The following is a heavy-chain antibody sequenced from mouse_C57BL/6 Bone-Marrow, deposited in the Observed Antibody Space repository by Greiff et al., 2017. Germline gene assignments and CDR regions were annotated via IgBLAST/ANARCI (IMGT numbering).Heavy chain of an antibody. D-gene: IGHD6-1*01. CDR3: ARGASCRLGWFAY. CDR2: IDPSDSET. CDR1: GYTFTSYW. Sequence: VQLQQPGAELVRPGSSVKLSCKASGYTFTSYWMHWVKQRPIQGLEWIGNIDPSDSETHYNQKFKDKATLTLDKSSSTAYMQLSSLTSEDSAVYYCARGASCRLGWFAYWGQGTLVTVSA. J-gene: IGHJ3*01. V-gene: IGHV1-52*01.